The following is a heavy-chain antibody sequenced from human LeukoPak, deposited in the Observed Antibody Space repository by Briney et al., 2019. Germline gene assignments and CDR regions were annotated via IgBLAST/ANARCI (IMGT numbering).Heavy chain of an antibody. J-gene: IGHJ5*02. CDR2: ISGSGGST. CDR1: GFTFSSYA. CDR3: AKLWYYDFWSGPNWFDP. V-gene: IGHV3-23*01. Sequence: AGGSLRLSCAASGFTFSSYAMSWVRQAPGKGLEWVSAISGSGGSTYYADSVKGRFTISRDNSKNTLYLQMNSLRAEDTAVYYCAKLWYYDFWSGPNWFDPRGQGTLVTVSS. D-gene: IGHD3-3*01.